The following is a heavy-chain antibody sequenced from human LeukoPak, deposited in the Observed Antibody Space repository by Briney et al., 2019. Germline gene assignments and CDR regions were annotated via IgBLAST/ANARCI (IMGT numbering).Heavy chain of an antibody. CDR3: ARVMVRGVIADAFDI. CDR1: GFTFISYA. J-gene: IGHJ3*02. Sequence: GGALRLSCAASGFTFISYAMHWVRQAPGKGLEWVAVISYDGSNKYYADSVKGRFTISRDNSKNTLYLQMNSLRAEDTAVYYCARVMVRGVIADAFDIWGQGTMVTVSS. D-gene: IGHD3-10*01. CDR2: ISYDGSNK. V-gene: IGHV3-30*04.